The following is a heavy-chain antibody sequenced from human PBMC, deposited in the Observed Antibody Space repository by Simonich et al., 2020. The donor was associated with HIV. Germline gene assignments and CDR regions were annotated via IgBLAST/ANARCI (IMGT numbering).Heavy chain of an antibody. CDR2: INPKRSNP. Sequence: QVQLVQSVAEVKKPGASVKVSCKASGYNFTGSYLHCVRQAPGQGLEWMGWINPKRSNPNYAQHFQGRVTRTRDTSIRTAYMELSRLTSDDTAIFYGARAGVRQWLVQYLQHWGQGTLVSVSS. V-gene: IGHV1-2*01. CDR3: ARAGVRQWLVQYLQH. CDR1: GYNFTGSY. D-gene: IGHD6-19*01. J-gene: IGHJ1*01.